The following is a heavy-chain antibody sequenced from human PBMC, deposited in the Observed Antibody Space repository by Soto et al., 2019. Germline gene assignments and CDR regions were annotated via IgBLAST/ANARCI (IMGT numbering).Heavy chain of an antibody. CDR2: IKTKPNSYAT. V-gene: IGHV3-73*01. J-gene: IGHJ5*02. CDR1: GFASSGSA. D-gene: IGHD2-15*01. Sequence: PGGSLRLSCAAYGFASSGSAIHWVRQASGKGLEWVGRIKTKPNSYATAYGESVKGRFIISRDDSTNTAYLHMNSLKTEDTAVYYCSTSPAADCSGRCRNWFDPCAQRT. CDR3: STSPAADCSGRCRNWFDP.